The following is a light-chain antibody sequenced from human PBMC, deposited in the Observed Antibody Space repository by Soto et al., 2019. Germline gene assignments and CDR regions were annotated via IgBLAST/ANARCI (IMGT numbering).Light chain of an antibody. CDR3: QSYDSSLSGYV. J-gene: IGLJ1*01. CDR2: GNN. CDR1: SSNIGTSYD. Sequence: QSVLTQPPSVSGAPGQRVTISCTGSSSNIGTSYDVHWYQQFPGTAPRLLIYGNNNRPSGVPDRFSGSKSGTSASLAITGLQVEDEADYYCQSYDSSLSGYVFGTGTKVTVL. V-gene: IGLV1-40*01.